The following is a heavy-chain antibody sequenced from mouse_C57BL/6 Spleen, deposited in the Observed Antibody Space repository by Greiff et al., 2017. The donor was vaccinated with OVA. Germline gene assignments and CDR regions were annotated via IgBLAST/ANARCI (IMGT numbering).Heavy chain of an antibody. V-gene: IGHV1-55*01. Sequence: QVHVKQPGAELVKPGASVKMSCKASGYTFTSYWITWVKQRPGQGLEWIGDIYPGSGSTNYNEKFKSKATLTVDTSSSTAYMQLSSLTSEDSAVYYCAAQFITTVVDYFDYWGQGTTLTVSS. CDR3: AAQFITTVVDYFDY. CDR2: IYPGSGST. CDR1: GYTFTSYW. D-gene: IGHD1-1*01. J-gene: IGHJ2*01.